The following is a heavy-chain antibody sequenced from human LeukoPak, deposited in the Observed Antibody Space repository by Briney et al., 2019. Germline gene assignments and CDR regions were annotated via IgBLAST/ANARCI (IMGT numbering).Heavy chain of an antibody. J-gene: IGHJ4*02. D-gene: IGHD1-14*01. V-gene: IGHV4-39*01. CDR2: IYYSGST. Sequence: KPSETLSLTCTVSGGSISSSSYYWGWIRQPPGKGLEWIGSIYYSGSTYYNPSLKSRVTISVDTSKNQFSLKLSSLTAADTAVYYCARSGSGYFDYWGQGTLVTVSS. CDR1: GGSISSSSYY. CDR3: ARSGSGYFDY.